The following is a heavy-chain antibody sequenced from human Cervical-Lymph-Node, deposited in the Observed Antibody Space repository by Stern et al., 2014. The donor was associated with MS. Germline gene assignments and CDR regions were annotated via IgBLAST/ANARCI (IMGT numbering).Heavy chain of an antibody. J-gene: IGHJ6*02. V-gene: IGHV1-69*12. Sequence: QDQLVQSGAEMKKPGSSVKVSCTVSGGSFTSHAISWLRQAPGQGPEWMGGIITVFGIANYAQKFKGRITITADESTSTVNMELRSLRFEDTAVYYCARTYYYGSGSYSYYYYYMDVWGQGTTVTVSS. CDR2: IITVFGIA. D-gene: IGHD3-10*01. CDR3: ARTYYYGSGSYSYYYYYMDV. CDR1: GGSFTSHA.